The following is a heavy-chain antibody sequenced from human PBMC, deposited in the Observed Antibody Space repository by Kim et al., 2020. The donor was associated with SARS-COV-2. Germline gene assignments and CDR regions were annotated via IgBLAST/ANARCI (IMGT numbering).Heavy chain of an antibody. J-gene: IGHJ6*02. CDR1: GYTFTSYG. V-gene: IGHV1-18*04. Sequence: ASVKVSCKASGYTFTSYGISWVRQAPGQGLEWMGWISAYNGNTNYAQKLQGRVTMTTDTSTSTAYMELRSLRSDDTAVYYCARGLPIYSSSWYHYYYGMDVWGQVTTVTVSS. D-gene: IGHD6-13*01. CDR3: ARGLPIYSSSWYHYYYGMDV. CDR2: ISAYNGNT.